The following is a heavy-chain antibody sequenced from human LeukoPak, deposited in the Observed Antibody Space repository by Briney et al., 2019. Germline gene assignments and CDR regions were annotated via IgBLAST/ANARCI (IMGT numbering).Heavy chain of an antibody. CDR1: GFTFSDYY. D-gene: IGHD6-19*01. Sequence: GGSLRLSCAASGFTFSDYYMSWIRQPPGKRLEYISYISSSSSTINYADSVKGRFTISRANAKNSLYLQMNSLRAEDTAVYYCARVGGWYEVDYWGQGTLVTVSS. V-gene: IGHV3-11*04. J-gene: IGHJ4*02. CDR3: ARVGGWYEVDY. CDR2: ISSSSSTI.